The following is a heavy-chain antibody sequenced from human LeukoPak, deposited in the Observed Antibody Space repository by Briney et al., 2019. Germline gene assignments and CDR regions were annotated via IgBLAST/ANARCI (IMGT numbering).Heavy chain of an antibody. Sequence: GGSLRLSCAASGFTFSSYAMSWVRQAPGKGLEWVSAISGSGGSTYYADSVKGRFTISRDNSKNTLYLQTNSLRAEDTAVYYCAKDSHDSSGYYYLRFDPWGQGTLVTVSS. D-gene: IGHD3-22*01. J-gene: IGHJ5*02. CDR1: GFTFSSYA. CDR3: AKDSHDSSGYYYLRFDP. V-gene: IGHV3-23*01. CDR2: ISGSGGST.